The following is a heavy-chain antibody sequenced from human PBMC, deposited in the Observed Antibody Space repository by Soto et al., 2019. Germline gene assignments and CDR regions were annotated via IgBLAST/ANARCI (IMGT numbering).Heavy chain of an antibody. J-gene: IGHJ4*02. Sequence: SETLSLTCAVYGGSFSGYYWSWIRQPPGKGLEWIGEINHSGSTNYNPSLKSRVTISVDTSKNQFSLKLSSVTAADTAVYYCARHNRPTYYDILTCIDYWGQGTLGTGS. V-gene: IGHV4-34*01. CDR2: INHSGST. D-gene: IGHD3-9*01. CDR3: ARHNRPTYYDILTCIDY. CDR1: GGSFSGYY.